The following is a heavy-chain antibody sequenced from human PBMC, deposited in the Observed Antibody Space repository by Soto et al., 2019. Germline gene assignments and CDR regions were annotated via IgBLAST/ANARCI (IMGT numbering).Heavy chain of an antibody. Sequence: QEQVVQSGPAMKETGSSVKVSCRASGIMSSGYGFSWVRQAPGQGLEWVGMINPILDSTHYAQNLQGRVSLSDDKSRDTAYLEVTSLRFEDTAIYFCATMKRARLDSWGRGTVVTVSS. V-gene: IGHV1-69*09. CDR1: GIMSSGYG. D-gene: IGHD6-25*01. CDR2: INPILDST. CDR3: ATMKRARLDS. J-gene: IGHJ4*02.